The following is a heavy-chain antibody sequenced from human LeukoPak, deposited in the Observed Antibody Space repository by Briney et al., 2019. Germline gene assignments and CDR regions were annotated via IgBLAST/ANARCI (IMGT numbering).Heavy chain of an antibody. J-gene: IGHJ5*02. CDR3: ARDGVGSGWYFGSQNWFDP. CDR1: GHTFTSYY. V-gene: IGHV1-46*01. Sequence: ASVKVSCKASGHTFTSYYMHWVRLAPGQGLEWMGIINSSGGSTSYAQKFQGRVTMTRDTSTSTVYMELSSLRSEDTAVYYCARDGVGSGWYFGSQNWFDPWGQGTLVTVSS. D-gene: IGHD6-19*01. CDR2: INSSGGST.